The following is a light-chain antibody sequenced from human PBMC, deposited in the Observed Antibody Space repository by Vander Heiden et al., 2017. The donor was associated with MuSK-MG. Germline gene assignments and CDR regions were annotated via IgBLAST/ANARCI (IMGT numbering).Light chain of an antibody. CDR2: DAS. CDR3: QQRSNWPPMYT. J-gene: IGKJ2*01. Sequence: EIVLTQSPATPSLSPGERATLSCRASQSVSSYLAWYQQKPGQAPRLLIYDASNRATGIPARFSGSGSGTDFTLTISRLEPEDFAVYYCQQRSNWPPMYTFGQGTKLEIK. V-gene: IGKV3-11*01. CDR1: QSVSSY.